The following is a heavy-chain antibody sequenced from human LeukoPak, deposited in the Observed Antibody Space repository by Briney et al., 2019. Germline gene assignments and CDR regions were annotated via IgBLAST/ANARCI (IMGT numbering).Heavy chain of an antibody. D-gene: IGHD6-6*01. Sequence: ASVKVSCKASGYTFTSYYMNWVRQAPGQGLEWMEWINPNSGGTNYAQMFQGRVTMTRDTSISTAYMELSRLRSDDTAVYYCARVRGLIAARPIDYWGQGTLVSVSS. J-gene: IGHJ4*02. CDR1: GYTFTSYY. V-gene: IGHV1-2*02. CDR3: ARVRGLIAARPIDY. CDR2: INPNSGGT.